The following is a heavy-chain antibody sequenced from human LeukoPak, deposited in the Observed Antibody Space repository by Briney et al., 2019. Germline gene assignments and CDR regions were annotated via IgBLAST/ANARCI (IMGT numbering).Heavy chain of an antibody. CDR3: ARLAAAGTHNWFDP. D-gene: IGHD6-13*01. J-gene: IGHJ5*02. CDR1: GFTFSSYA. Sequence: PGGSLRLSCAASGFTFSSYAMHWVRQAPGKGLEWVAVISYDGSNKYYADSVKGRFTISRDNSKNTLYLQMNSLRAEDTAVYYCARLAAAGTHNWFDPWGQGTLVTVSS. V-gene: IGHV3-30-3*01. CDR2: ISYDGSNK.